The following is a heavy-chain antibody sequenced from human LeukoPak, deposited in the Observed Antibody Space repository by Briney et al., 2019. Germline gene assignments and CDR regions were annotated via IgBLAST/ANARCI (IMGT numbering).Heavy chain of an antibody. CDR2: IYHSGGT. Sequence: PSETLSLTCAVSGGSISSSNWWSWVRQPPGKGLEWIGEIYHSGGTNYNPSLKSRVTISVDKSKNQFSLKLSSVTAADTAVYYCARTTTVTTESFDYWGQGTLVTVSS. V-gene: IGHV4-4*02. CDR3: ARTTTVTTESFDY. CDR1: GGSISSSNW. J-gene: IGHJ4*02. D-gene: IGHD4-17*01.